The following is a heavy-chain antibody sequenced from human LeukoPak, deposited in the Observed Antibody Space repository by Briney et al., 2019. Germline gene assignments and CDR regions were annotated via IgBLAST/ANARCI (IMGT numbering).Heavy chain of an antibody. CDR2: ISNTDGST. D-gene: IGHD2-15*01. CDR3: AKHAAYWYFDL. J-gene: IGHJ2*01. CDR1: GFTFSSYA. Sequence: GGSLRLSCAASGFTFSSYAMSWVRQAPGKGLEWVSTISNTDGSTYHADSVKGRFTISRDNSKNTLLLQMNSLRAEDTAVYNCAKHAAYWYFDLWGRGTLVTVSS. V-gene: IGHV3-23*01.